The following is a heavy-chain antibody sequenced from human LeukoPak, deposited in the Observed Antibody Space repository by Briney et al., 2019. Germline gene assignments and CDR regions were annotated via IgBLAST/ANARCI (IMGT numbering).Heavy chain of an antibody. CDR3: ARVQTGYGAANWFDP. Sequence: SETLSLTCTVSGYSISSGYYWGWIRQPPGKGLEWIGSIYHSGSTYYNPSLKSRVTISVDTSKNQFSLKLSSVTAADTAVYYCARVQTGYGAANWFDPWGQGTLVTVSS. J-gene: IGHJ5*02. V-gene: IGHV4-38-2*02. CDR1: GYSISSGYY. CDR2: IYHSGST. D-gene: IGHD3-9*01.